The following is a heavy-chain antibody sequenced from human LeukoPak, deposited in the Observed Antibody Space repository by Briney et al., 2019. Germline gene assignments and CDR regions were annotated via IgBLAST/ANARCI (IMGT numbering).Heavy chain of an antibody. D-gene: IGHD1-26*01. V-gene: IGHV4-4*07. J-gene: IGHJ4*02. CDR1: GGSISSYY. CDR3: ARDGRWEPAPGGFDY. CDR2: IYTSGST. Sequence: PSETLSLTCTVSGGSISSYYWSWIRQPAGKGLEWIGRIYTSGSTNYNPSLKSRVTMSVDTSKNQFSLKLSSVPAADTAVYYCARDGRWEPAPGGFDYWGQGTLVTVPS.